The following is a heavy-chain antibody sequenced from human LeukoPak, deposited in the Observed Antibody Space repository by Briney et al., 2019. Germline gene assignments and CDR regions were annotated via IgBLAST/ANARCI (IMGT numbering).Heavy chain of an antibody. D-gene: IGHD3-9*01. CDR3: ATGASVTTIRLFDY. J-gene: IGHJ4*02. CDR1: GFTFSSQG. Sequence: PGRSLRLSCAASGFTFSSQGMHWVRQAPGKGLEWVAGISYDGSNKYYADSVKGRFTISRDNSRNTLYLQMNSLRAEDTAVYFCATGASVTTIRLFDYWGQGTLVTVSS. V-gene: IGHV3-30*03. CDR2: ISYDGSNK.